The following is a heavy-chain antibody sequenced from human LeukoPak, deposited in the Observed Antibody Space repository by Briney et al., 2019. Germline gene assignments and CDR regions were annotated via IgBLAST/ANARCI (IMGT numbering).Heavy chain of an antibody. CDR2: IKQDGSEK. Sequence: GGSLRLSCAASGFTFSSYWMSWVRQAPGKGLEWVANIKQDGSEKYYVDSVKGRFTISRDNAKNSLYLQMNSLRAEDTDVYSCARDHRGSGWLYYYYYYMDVWGKGTTVTVSS. V-gene: IGHV3-7*03. D-gene: IGHD6-19*01. CDR1: GFTFSSYW. CDR3: ARDHRGSGWLYYYYYYMDV. J-gene: IGHJ6*03.